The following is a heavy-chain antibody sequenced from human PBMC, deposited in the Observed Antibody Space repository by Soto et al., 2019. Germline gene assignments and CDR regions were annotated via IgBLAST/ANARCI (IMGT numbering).Heavy chain of an antibody. CDR3: AAGVIVPGISMDV. D-gene: IGHD1-26*01. J-gene: IGHJ6*02. CDR2: IVVGSRTT. V-gene: IGHV1-58*01. CDR1: GFTFNT. Sequence: QTQLVQSGPEVKKPGTSVKVSCKASGFTFNTLQWVRQARGHRLEWIGWIVVGSRTTKYAQKFQERVTITRDMSTSTAYIEVSSLRAEDTAVYYCAAGVIVPGISMDVWGQGTTVTVSS.